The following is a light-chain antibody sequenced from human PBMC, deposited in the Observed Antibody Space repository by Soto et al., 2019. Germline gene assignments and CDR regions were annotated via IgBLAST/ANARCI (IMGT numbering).Light chain of an antibody. CDR2: GAS. V-gene: IGKV3-20*01. J-gene: IGKJ1*01. CDR1: QSVSSNY. Sequence: EIVLTQSPGTLSLSPGERATLSCRTSQSVSSNYLAWYQQKPGQAPRLLIYGASSRATGVPDRFSGGGSGTDFTLTISRLEPEDFAVYYCQQYGSSYPWTFGQGTKVDIK. CDR3: QQYGSSYPWT.